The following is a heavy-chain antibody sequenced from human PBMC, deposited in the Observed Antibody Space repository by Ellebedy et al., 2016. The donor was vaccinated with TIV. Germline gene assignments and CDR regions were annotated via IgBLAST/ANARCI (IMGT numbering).Heavy chain of an antibody. CDR1: GFTFGHYG. D-gene: IGHD1-14*01. Sequence: GESLKISCAASGFTFGHYGMHWVRQAPGKGLEWVAVISYDGGDMFYADSVKGRFTISRDNYKNTLFLQMNSLRDEDTAVYYCAKPLTTTPSTELDYWGQGALVTVSS. J-gene: IGHJ4*02. CDR3: AKPLTTTPSTELDY. V-gene: IGHV3-30*18. CDR2: ISYDGGDM.